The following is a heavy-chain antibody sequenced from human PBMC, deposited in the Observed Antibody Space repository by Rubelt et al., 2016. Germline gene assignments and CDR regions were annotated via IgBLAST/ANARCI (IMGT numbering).Heavy chain of an antibody. CDR2: IYYTGST. CDR3: ARQEPRGGVGY. CDR1: GGSISNYY. J-gene: IGHJ4*02. V-gene: IGHV4-59*08. D-gene: IGHD3-16*01. Sequence: QVQLQESGPGLVQPSETLSLTCTVSGGSISNYYWSWIRQPPGKGLEWIGYIYYTGSTNYIPSLASRVTLSVDTSKNQVSTKRSSVTAADTAVYYCARQEPRGGVGYWGQGTLVTVS.